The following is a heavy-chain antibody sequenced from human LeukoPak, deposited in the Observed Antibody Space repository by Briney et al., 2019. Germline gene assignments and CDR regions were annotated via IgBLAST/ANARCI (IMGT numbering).Heavy chain of an antibody. J-gene: IGHJ6*03. CDR1: GFTFSSYS. CDR2: ISSSSYI. CDR3: ATSSDYDILTGYLIGYYYMDV. D-gene: IGHD3-9*01. Sequence: GGSLRLSCAASGFTFSSYSMNWVRQAPGKGLEWVSSISSSSYIYYADSVKGRFTISRDNAKNSLYLQMNSLRAEDTAVYYCATSSDYDILTGYLIGYYYMDVWGKGTTVTVSS. V-gene: IGHV3-21*01.